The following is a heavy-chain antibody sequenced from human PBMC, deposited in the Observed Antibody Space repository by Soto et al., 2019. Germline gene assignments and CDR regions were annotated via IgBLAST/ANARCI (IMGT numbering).Heavy chain of an antibody. D-gene: IGHD4-17*01. V-gene: IGHV3-23*01. CDR3: ANDGRYYRDYLVDY. Sequence: GGSLILSCAASGFTFSSYAMSWVRQAPGKGLEWVSAISGSGGSTYYADSVKGRFTISRDNSKNTLYLQMNSLRAEDTAVYYCANDGRYYRDYLVDYWGQGSLVIVSS. CDR2: ISGSGGST. J-gene: IGHJ4*02. CDR1: GFTFSSYA.